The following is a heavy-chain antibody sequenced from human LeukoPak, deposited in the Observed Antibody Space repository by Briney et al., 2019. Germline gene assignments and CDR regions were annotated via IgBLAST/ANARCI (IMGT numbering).Heavy chain of an antibody. CDR1: GFTFSNYG. D-gene: IGHD3-10*01. Sequence: PGGSLRLSCAASGFTFSNYGMHWVRQAPGKGLEWVAVISYDGSNKYYADSVKGRFTISRDNSKNTLYLQMNSLRAEDTAVYYCATIGSGSYYTFDYWGQGTLVTVSS. J-gene: IGHJ4*02. CDR3: ATIGSGSYYTFDY. V-gene: IGHV3-30*03. CDR2: ISYDGSNK.